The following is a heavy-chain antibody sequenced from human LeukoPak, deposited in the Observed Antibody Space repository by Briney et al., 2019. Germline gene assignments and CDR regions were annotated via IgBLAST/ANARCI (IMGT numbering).Heavy chain of an antibody. CDR3: ARMDYYDSSGYTYFDY. J-gene: IGHJ4*02. CDR2: IFYSGST. Sequence: SETLSLTCTVSGGSISSSSYYWGWIRQPPGKGLEWIGNIFYSGSTYYNPSLKSRVTISVDTSKNQFSLKLSSVTAADTAVYYCARMDYYDSSGYTYFDYWGQGTLVTVSS. D-gene: IGHD3-22*01. CDR1: GGSISSSSYY. V-gene: IGHV4-39*07.